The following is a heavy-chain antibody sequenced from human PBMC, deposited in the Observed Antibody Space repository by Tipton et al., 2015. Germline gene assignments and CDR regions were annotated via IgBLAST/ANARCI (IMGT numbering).Heavy chain of an antibody. V-gene: IGHV4-31*03. J-gene: IGHJ4*02. CDR2: IYYSGST. CDR3: ARGNANSSTWHFDY. CDR1: GGSISSGGYY. Sequence: TLSLTCTVSGGSISSGGYYWSWIRQHPGKGLEWIGYIYYSGSTYYNPSLKSRVTMSVDTSKNQISLKLISVTAADTAIYYCARGNANSSTWHFDYWGQGSMVTVSS. D-gene: IGHD2-2*01.